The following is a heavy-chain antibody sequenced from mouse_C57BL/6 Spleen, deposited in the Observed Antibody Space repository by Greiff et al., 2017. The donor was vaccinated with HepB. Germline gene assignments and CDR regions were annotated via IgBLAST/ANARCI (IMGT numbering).Heavy chain of an antibody. Sequence: QVQLQQPGAELVKPGASVKLSCKASGYTFTSYWMHWVKQRPGRGLEWIGRIDPNSGGTKYNEKFKSKATLTVDKPASTAYMQLSSLTSEDSAVYYCASRGTTVVASYYYAMDYWGQGTSVTVSS. CDR2: IDPNSGGT. CDR3: ASRGTTVVASYYYAMDY. V-gene: IGHV1-72*01. D-gene: IGHD1-1*01. CDR1: GYTFTSYW. J-gene: IGHJ4*01.